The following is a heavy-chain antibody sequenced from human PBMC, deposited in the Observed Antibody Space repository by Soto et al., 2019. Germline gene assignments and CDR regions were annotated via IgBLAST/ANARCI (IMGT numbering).Heavy chain of an antibody. CDR2: INSDGSST. V-gene: IGHV3-74*01. J-gene: IGHJ3*02. CDR3: ANLDSSGWSDAFDI. CDR1: GFTFSSYW. D-gene: IGHD6-19*01. Sequence: GGSLRLSCAASGFTFSSYWMHWVRQAPGKGLVWVSRINSDGSSTSYADSVKGRFTISRDNAKNTLYLQMNSLRAEDTAVYYCANLDSSGWSDAFDIWGQGTMVTVSS.